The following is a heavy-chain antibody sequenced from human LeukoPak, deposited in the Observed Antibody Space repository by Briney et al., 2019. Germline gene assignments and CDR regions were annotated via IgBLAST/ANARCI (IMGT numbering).Heavy chain of an antibody. Sequence: PGGSLRLSCAASGFTFNTYVMSWVRQAPGKGLEWVSAINGGGSNTYYADSVKGRFTISRDNSKNMVYLQMNNLRADGTAVYFCAKSVVVITFRFDDWGQGALVTVSS. V-gene: IGHV3-23*01. CDR1: GFTFNTYV. CDR3: AKSVVVITFRFDD. D-gene: IGHD2-15*01. CDR2: INGGGSNT. J-gene: IGHJ4*02.